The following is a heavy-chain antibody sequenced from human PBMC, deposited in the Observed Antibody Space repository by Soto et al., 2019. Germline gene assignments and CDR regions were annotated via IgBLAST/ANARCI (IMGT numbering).Heavy chain of an antibody. CDR1: GYTFASYA. D-gene: IGHD2-15*01. CDR2: ISAYNGNT. J-gene: IGHJ6*02. Sequence: ASVKVSCKASGYTFASYAISWMRRAPGQGLEWMGWISAYNGNTNYAQKLQGRVTMTTDTSTSTAYMELRSLRSEDTAVYYCAKSPNPGSATPSYYGMDVWGLGTTVTVSS. CDR3: AKSPNPGSATPSYYGMDV. V-gene: IGHV1-18*01.